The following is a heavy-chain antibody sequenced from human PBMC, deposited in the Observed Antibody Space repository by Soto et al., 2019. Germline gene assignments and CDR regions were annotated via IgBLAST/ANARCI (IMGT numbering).Heavy chain of an antibody. CDR2: IIPMFGTA. Sequence: QVQLVQSGAEVKKPGSSVKVSCKASGGTFSSYAISWVRQAPGQGLEWMGGIIPMFGTANYAQKLQGRVTIIADESTSTAYMELSSLSSEDTAVYYCARSKESAFDIWGQGTMVTVSS. J-gene: IGHJ3*02. CDR1: GGTFSSYA. V-gene: IGHV1-69*01. CDR3: ARSKESAFDI.